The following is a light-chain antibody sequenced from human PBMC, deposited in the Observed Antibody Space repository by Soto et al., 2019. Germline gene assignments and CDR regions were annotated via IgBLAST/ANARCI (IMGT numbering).Light chain of an antibody. CDR3: QQYAYSPIT. CDR1: QSVSSSY. J-gene: IGKJ5*01. Sequence: EIVLTQSPGTLSLSPGERATLSCRASQSVSSSYLAWYQQKPGQAPRLLIYDASSRATGIPDRFSGSGSGTDFTLTISRLEPEDFAVFYCQQYAYSPITFGQGTRLEIK. V-gene: IGKV3-20*01. CDR2: DAS.